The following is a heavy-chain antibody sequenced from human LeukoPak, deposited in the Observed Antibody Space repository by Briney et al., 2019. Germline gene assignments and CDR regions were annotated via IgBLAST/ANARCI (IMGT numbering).Heavy chain of an antibody. CDR2: ISSSGSTI. CDR1: GFTFSSYW. Sequence: PGGSLRLSCAASGFTFSSYWMSWVRQAPGKGLEWVSYISSSGSTIYYTDSVKGRFTISRDNAKNSLYLQMNSLRAEDTAVYYCARSRAGTETTWGQGTLVTVSS. J-gene: IGHJ4*02. CDR3: ARSRAGTETT. D-gene: IGHD1-1*01. V-gene: IGHV3-48*04.